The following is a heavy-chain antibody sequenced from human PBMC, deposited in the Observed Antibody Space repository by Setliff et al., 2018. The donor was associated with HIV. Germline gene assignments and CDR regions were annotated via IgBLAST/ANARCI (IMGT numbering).Heavy chain of an antibody. D-gene: IGHD3-22*01. CDR1: GFTFSSYA. J-gene: IGHJ4*01. CDR2: ISGRGDVT. Sequence: PGGSLRLSCAAPGFTFSSYAMHWVRQAPGKGLEWLCTISGRGDVTYYADSVKGRFTISRDNAKNSLYLQMDRLRADDTAVYYCARGSGSSAYYGGYFDSWGHGTLVTVSS. CDR3: ARGSGSSAYYGGYFDS. V-gene: IGHV3-23*01.